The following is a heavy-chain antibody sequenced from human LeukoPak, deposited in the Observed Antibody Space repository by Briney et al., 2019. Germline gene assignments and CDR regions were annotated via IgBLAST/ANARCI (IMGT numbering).Heavy chain of an antibody. CDR1: GGTFSSYA. CDR3: ARNEVVVVSYGMDV. J-gene: IGHJ6*02. V-gene: IGHV1-69*04. Sequence: ASVKVSCKASGGTFSSYAISWVRQAPGQGLEWMGRIIPILGIANYAQKFQGRVTITADKSTSTAYMELSSLRSEDTAVYYCARNEVVVVSYGMDVWGQGTTVTVSS. CDR2: IIPILGIA. D-gene: IGHD3-22*01.